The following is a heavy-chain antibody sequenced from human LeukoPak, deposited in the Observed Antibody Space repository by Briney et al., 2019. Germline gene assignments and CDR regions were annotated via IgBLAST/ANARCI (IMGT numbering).Heavy chain of an antibody. CDR1: GYSISSGYY. V-gene: IGHV4-38-2*02. Sequence: PSETLSLTCTVSGYSISSGYYWGWIRQPPGKGLEWIGSIYHSGSTYYNPSLKSRVTISVDTSKNQFSLKLSSVTAADTAVYYCARANSGGPTPYSRWGQGTLVTVSS. J-gene: IGHJ4*02. CDR3: ARANSGGPTPYSR. D-gene: IGHD1-26*01. CDR2: IYHSGST.